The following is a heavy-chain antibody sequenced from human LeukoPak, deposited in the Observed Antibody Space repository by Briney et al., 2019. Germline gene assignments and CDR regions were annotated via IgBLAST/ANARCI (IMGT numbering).Heavy chain of an antibody. CDR1: GFTFSDYS. Sequence: PGGSLRLSCAASGFTFSDYSLHWVRQAPGRGLEWLSYVTGSSSHMYYVDSVKGRFTISRGNAKNSVYLQMNSLRVDDTAVYYCARGTGSGSYLIDYWGQGTLVTVSS. J-gene: IGHJ4*02. CDR3: ARGTGSGSYLIDY. CDR2: VTGSSSHM. D-gene: IGHD3-10*01. V-gene: IGHV3-48*01.